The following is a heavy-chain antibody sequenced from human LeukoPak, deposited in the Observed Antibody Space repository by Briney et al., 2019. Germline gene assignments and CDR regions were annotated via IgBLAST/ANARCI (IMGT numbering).Heavy chain of an antibody. CDR3: ARGGGMITFGGVIVNDAFDI. Sequence: GGSLRLSCAASGFTFSSYSMNWVRQAPGKGLEWVSSISSSSSYIYYADSVEGRFTISRDNAKNSLYLQMNSLRAEDTAVYYWARGGGMITFGGVIVNDAFDIWGQGTMVTVSS. J-gene: IGHJ3*02. V-gene: IGHV3-21*01. CDR2: ISSSSSYI. CDR1: GFTFSSYS. D-gene: IGHD3-16*02.